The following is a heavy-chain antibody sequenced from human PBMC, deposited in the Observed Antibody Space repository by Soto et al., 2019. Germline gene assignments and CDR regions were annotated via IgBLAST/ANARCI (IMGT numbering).Heavy chain of an antibody. CDR2: ISSSSSTI. V-gene: IGHV3-48*01. D-gene: IGHD4-17*01. Sequence: EVQLVESGGGLVQPGGSLRLSCAASGFTFSSYSMNWVRQAPGKGLEWVSYISSSSSTIYYADSVKGRLTIFRDNAKNSLYLHMISLRAEDAALYDCARYLNYGLFDYWGHGTLVTVSS. CDR1: GFTFSSYS. J-gene: IGHJ4*01. CDR3: ARYLNYGLFDY.